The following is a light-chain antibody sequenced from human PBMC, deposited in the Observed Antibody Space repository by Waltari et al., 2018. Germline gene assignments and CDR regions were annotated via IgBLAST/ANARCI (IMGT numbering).Light chain of an antibody. CDR1: QSISKW. J-gene: IGKJ4*01. V-gene: IGKV1-5*03. Sequence: DIQMTQSPYTLSASVGDRVIFSCRASQSISKWLAWYQQKPGKAPKLPIYKASTLESGVPSRFSGSGSGTEFTLTISSLQPEDFATYYCQQYNSYSLLSFGGGTKVEIK. CDR2: KAS. CDR3: QQYNSYSLLS.